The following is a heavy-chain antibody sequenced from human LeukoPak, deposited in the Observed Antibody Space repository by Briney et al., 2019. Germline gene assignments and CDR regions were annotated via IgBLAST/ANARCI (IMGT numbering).Heavy chain of an antibody. CDR2: ISSNGGST. Sequence: GGSLRLSCSASGFTFSSYAMHWVRQAPGKGLEYVSAISSNGGSTYYADSVRGRFTISRDNPKNTLCLQMSSLRAEDTAVYYCVKGADPGSYYFDYFGYWGQGTLVTVSS. CDR3: VKGADPGSYYFDYFGY. J-gene: IGHJ4*02. V-gene: IGHV3-64D*06. D-gene: IGHD1-26*01. CDR1: GFTFSSYA.